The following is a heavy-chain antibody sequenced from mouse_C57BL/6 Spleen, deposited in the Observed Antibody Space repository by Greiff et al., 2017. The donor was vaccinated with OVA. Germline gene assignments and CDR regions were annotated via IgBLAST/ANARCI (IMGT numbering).Heavy chain of an antibody. J-gene: IGHJ4*01. Sequence: EVMLVESGPGMVKPSQSLSLTCTVTGYSITSGYDWHWIRHFPGNKLEWMGYISYSGSTNYNPSLKSRISITHDTSKNHFFLKLNSVTTEDTATYYCARTGLSYYAMDYWGQGTSVTVSS. CDR1: GYSITSGYD. V-gene: IGHV3-1*01. CDR2: ISYSGST. D-gene: IGHD2-2*01. CDR3: ARTGLSYYAMDY.